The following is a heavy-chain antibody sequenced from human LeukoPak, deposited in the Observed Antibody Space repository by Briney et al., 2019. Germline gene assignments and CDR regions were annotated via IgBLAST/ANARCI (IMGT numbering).Heavy chain of an antibody. D-gene: IGHD1-26*01. CDR2: IYYSGTT. CDR1: GGSISSYY. Sequence: PSETLSLTCTVSGGSISSYYWSWIRQPPGKGLEWIGYIYYSGTTNYNPSLQSRVTLSIDTSKNRFSLKLSSVTAADTAVYYCARQYSANLPRNYFDYWGQGTLVTVSS. CDR3: ARQYSANLPRNYFDY. V-gene: IGHV4-59*01. J-gene: IGHJ4*02.